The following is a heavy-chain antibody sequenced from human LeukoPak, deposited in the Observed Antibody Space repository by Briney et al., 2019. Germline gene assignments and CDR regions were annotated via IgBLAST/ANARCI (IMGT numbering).Heavy chain of an antibody. V-gene: IGHV3-48*01. CDR2: ISSSSSTI. CDR3: AREVFKDYYGSGSYLDY. D-gene: IGHD3-10*01. Sequence: PGGSLRLSCAASGFTFSSYSMNWVRQAPGKGLEWVSYISSSSSTIYYADSVKGRSTISRDNAKNSLYLQMNSLRAEDTAVYYCAREVFKDYYGSGSYLDYWGQGTLVTVSS. J-gene: IGHJ4*02. CDR1: GFTFSSYS.